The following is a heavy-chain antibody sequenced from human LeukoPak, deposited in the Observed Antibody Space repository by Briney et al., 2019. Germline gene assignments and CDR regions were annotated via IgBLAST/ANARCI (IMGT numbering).Heavy chain of an antibody. J-gene: IGHJ4*02. CDR2: IKQDGSKK. CDR1: GFTSSSFW. CDR3: ASLPSGSPPRERSDY. V-gene: IGHV3-7*01. D-gene: IGHD1-26*01. Sequence: GGSLTLSCAASGFTSSSFWMCWVRQAPGKGLEWVANIKQDGSKKNYVGSVKGRFTISRDNTKNSLYLQMNSLSPEDTAVYYCASLPSGSPPRERSDYWGQGTLVTVSS.